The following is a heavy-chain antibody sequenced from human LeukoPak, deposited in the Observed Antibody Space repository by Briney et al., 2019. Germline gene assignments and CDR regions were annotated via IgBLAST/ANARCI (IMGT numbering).Heavy chain of an antibody. Sequence: SETLSLTCAVYGASFSGYYWSWIRQPPGKVLEWIEEINHSGSTNYNPSLRSRVTISVDTSHNQFSLKLSSVTAADTAVYYCARQTGSGLFILPGGQGTLVTVSS. V-gene: IGHV4-34*01. CDR2: INHSGST. CDR3: ARQTGSGLFILP. D-gene: IGHD3/OR15-3a*01. J-gene: IGHJ4*02. CDR1: GASFSGYY.